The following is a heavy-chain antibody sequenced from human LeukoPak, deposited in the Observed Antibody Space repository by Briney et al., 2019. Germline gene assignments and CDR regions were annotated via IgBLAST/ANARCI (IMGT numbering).Heavy chain of an antibody. J-gene: IGHJ4*02. CDR2: IKQDGREK. Sequence: PGVSLRLSCAASGFTLSTYWMRWVRPAPAKGLEWVANIKQDGREKYYVDSVKGRFTISRDNAKNSLYLQMNSPRAEDTAMYYCARDSAGNDYWGQGTLVTVSS. CDR1: GFTLSTYW. V-gene: IGHV3-7*01. CDR3: ARDSAGNDY. D-gene: IGHD6-13*01.